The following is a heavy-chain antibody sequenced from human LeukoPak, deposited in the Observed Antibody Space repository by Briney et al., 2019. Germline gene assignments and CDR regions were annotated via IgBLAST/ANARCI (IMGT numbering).Heavy chain of an antibody. CDR1: GFTFRNYN. D-gene: IGHD6-19*01. CDR2: IRNDGGNK. Sequence: GGFLRLSCAASGFTFRNYNMHWVRQPPGKGLEWVAFIRNDGGNKNYADSVKGRFTISRDNSKNTLYLQMDSLRAEDMAVYYCAKDSSGWATDYWGQGTLVTVSS. CDR3: AKDSSGWATDY. V-gene: IGHV3-30*02. J-gene: IGHJ4*02.